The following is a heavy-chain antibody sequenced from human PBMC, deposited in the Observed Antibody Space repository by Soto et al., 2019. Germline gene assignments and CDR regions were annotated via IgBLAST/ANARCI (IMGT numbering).Heavy chain of an antibody. D-gene: IGHD3-3*01. J-gene: IGHJ6*03. CDR3: AKDRWDYDFWSGYTPSWYYYYYMDV. V-gene: IGHV3-30*18. Sequence: GGSLRLSCAASGFTFSSYGMHWVRQAPGKGLEWVAVISYDGSNKYYADSVKGRFTISRDNSKNTLYLQMNSLRAEDTAVYYCAKDRWDYDFWSGYTPSWYYYYYMDVWGKGTTVTVSS. CDR1: GFTFSSYG. CDR2: ISYDGSNK.